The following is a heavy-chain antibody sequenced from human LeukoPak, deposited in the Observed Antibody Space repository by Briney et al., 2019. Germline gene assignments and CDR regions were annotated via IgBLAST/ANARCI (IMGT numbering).Heavy chain of an antibody. V-gene: IGHV3-21*01. D-gene: IGHD2-15*01. CDR3: ASGYCSGGSCYAFDI. Sequence: GGSLRLSCAASGFTFSSYSMNWVRQAPGKGLEWVSSISSSSSYIYYADSVKGRFTISRDNAKNSLYLQMNSLRAEDTAVYYCASGYCSGGSCYAFDIWGQGTMVTVSS. J-gene: IGHJ3*02. CDR2: ISSSSSYI. CDR1: GFTFSSYS.